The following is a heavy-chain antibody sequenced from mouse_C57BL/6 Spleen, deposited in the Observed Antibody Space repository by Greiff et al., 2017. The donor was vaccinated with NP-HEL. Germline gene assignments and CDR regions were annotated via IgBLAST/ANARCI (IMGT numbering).Heavy chain of an antibody. CDR3: ARSYYCGSSDWYFDV. CDR1: GYAFSSYW. CDR2: IYPGDGDT. J-gene: IGHJ1*03. Sequence: QVQLQQSGAELVKPGASVKISCKASGYAFSSYWMNWVKQRPGKGLEWIGQIYPGDGDTNYNGKFTGKATLTADKSSSTASMQLSSLTSEDSAVYFCARSYYCGSSDWYFDVWGTGTTVTVSS. V-gene: IGHV1-80*01. D-gene: IGHD1-1*01.